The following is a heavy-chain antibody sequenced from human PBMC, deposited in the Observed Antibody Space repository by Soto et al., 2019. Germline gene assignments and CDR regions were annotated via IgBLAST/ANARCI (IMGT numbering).Heavy chain of an antibody. V-gene: IGHV4-59*01. CDR2: IYNSGGT. Sequence: SETLSLTCTVSGGSIRSYYWSWIRQPPGKGLEWVGYIYNSGGTNYNPSLRSRVTISVDTSKNQFSLKLSSVTAADTAVYYCARGGAPYNWFDPWGQGTLVTVS. J-gene: IGHJ5*02. CDR3: ARGGAPYNWFDP. D-gene: IGHD3-16*01. CDR1: GGSIRSYY.